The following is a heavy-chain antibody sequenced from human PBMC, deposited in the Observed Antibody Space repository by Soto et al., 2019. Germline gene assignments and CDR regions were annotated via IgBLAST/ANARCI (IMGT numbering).Heavy chain of an antibody. D-gene: IGHD5-12*01. CDR2: IYPGDSGT. J-gene: IGHJ3*02. CDR1: WYSFTTYW. V-gene: IGHV5-51*01. CDR3: ARTRVSTARLGGPFDI. Sequence: PGESLKISCKGSWYSFTTYWLAWWRQMAGKGLEYVVIIYPGDSGTRYSPSFQGQVTISADKSINIAYLQWTSLKASDTAIYYCARTRVSTARLGGPFDILGPGTMVTVSS.